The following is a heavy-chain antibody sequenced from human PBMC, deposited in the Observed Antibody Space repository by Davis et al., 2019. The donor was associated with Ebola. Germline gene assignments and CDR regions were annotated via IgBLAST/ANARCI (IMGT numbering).Heavy chain of an antibody. V-gene: IGHV3-33*01. CDR1: GSTLRYSG. D-gene: IGHD3-10*01. J-gene: IGHJ4*02. Sequence: SLKISCATSGSTLRYSGMHWVRRSPGKGLELVAVIWYDGSNKYYADSVKGRFTISRDNSKNALYLQMNSLRAEDTAVYYCGRDRAMFRVGLIDYWGQGTLVTVSS. CDR2: IWYDGSNK. CDR3: GRDRAMFRVGLIDY.